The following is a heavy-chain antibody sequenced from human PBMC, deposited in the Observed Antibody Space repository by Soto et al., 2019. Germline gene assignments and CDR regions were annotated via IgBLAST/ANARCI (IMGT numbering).Heavy chain of an antibody. D-gene: IGHD3-22*01. CDR2: IIPIFGTA. V-gene: IGHV1-69*13. CDR1: GGTFSSYA. J-gene: IGHJ4*02. CDR3: ARDINYYDSSGYPPFDY. Sequence: SVKVSCKASGGTFSSYAISWVRQAPGQGLEWMGGIIPIFGTANYAQKFQGRVTITADESTSTAYMELSSLRSEDTAVYYCARDINYYDSSGYPPFDYWGQGTLVTVSS.